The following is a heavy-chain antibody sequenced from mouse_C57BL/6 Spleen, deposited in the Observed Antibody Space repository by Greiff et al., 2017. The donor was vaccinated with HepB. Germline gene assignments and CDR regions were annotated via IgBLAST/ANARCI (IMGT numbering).Heavy chain of an antibody. CDR2: IDPSDSET. J-gene: IGHJ3*01. V-gene: IGHV1-52*01. D-gene: IGHD1-1*01. CDR3: ARSTTVGPAWFAY. Sequence: VQLQQPGAELVRPGSSVKLSCKASGYTFTSYWMHWVKQRPIQGLEWIGNIDPSDSETHYNQKFKDKATLTVDKSSSTAYMQLSSLTSEDSAVYYCARSTTVGPAWFAYWGQGTLVTVSA. CDR1: GYTFTSYW.